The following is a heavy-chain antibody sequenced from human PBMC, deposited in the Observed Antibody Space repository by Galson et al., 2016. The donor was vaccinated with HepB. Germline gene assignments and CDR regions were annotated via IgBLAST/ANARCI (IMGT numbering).Heavy chain of an antibody. V-gene: IGHV3-30*03. CDR3: AADATTIVTAFDY. J-gene: IGHJ4*02. CDR1: GFTLSNSA. Sequence: SLRLSCAASGFTLSNSAMPWVRQAPGQGLEWVAKISYDAKNVYYAESLRGRSAISRDYSKNAPYLEMNSLRVEDTAVYYCAADATTIVTAFDYGGQGTLVTVSS. CDR2: ISYDAKNV. D-gene: IGHD2-21*02.